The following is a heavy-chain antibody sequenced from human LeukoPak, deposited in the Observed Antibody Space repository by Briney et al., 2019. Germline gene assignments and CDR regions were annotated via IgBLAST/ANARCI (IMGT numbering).Heavy chain of an antibody. V-gene: IGHV3-30-3*01. Sequence: GRSLRLCCAASGFTFSSNAMHWVRQAPGKGLEWVAVISYDGSNEYYADSVKGRFTISRDNSKNTLYLQMNSLRGADTAVYYCARDKTFIATTTTGYFEYWGQGTLVTVFS. D-gene: IGHD5-12*01. CDR1: GFTFSSNA. J-gene: IGHJ4*02. CDR3: ARDKTFIATTTTGYFEY. CDR2: ISYDGSNE.